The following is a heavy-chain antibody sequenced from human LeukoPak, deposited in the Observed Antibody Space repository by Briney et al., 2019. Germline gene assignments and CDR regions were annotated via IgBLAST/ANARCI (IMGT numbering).Heavy chain of an antibody. CDR2: ISAYNGNT. Sequence: ASVKVSCKASGYTFTSYGISWVRQAPGQGLEWMGWISAYNGNTNYAQKLQGRVTMTTDTSTSTAYMELRSLRSDDTAVYYCARKRMRMVRGVNGGDNWFDPWGQGTLVTVSS. V-gene: IGHV1-18*01. D-gene: IGHD3-10*01. CDR1: GYTFTSYG. J-gene: IGHJ5*02. CDR3: ARKRMRMVRGVNGGDNWFDP.